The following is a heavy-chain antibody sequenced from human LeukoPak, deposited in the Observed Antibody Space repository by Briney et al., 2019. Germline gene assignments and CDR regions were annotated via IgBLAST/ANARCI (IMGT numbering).Heavy chain of an antibody. CDR2: ISSGSSDI. V-gene: IGHV3-21*01. J-gene: IGHJ4*02. CDR3: ARLTGVVNAFDY. Sequence: PGGSLRLSCAASGFTFSTYSMTWVRQAPGKGLEWVSSISSGSSDISYADSVKGRFTISRDNSKYSLYLQVNSLRAEDTAVYYCARLTGVVNAFDYWGQGTLVTDAS. D-gene: IGHD5-18*01. CDR1: GFTFSTYS.